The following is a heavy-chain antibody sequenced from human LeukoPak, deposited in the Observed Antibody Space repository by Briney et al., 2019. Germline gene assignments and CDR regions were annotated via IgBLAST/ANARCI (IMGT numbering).Heavy chain of an antibody. Sequence: AGGSLRLSCAASGFTISSYWMNWVRQAPGKGLEWVSSISSSSSYIYYADSVKGRFTISRDNAKNSLYLQMNSLRAEDTAVYYCARDLGDDQGWIWGQGTMVTVSS. J-gene: IGHJ3*02. V-gene: IGHV3-21*01. CDR1: GFTISSYW. CDR2: ISSSSSYI. D-gene: IGHD1-26*01. CDR3: ARDLGDDQGWI.